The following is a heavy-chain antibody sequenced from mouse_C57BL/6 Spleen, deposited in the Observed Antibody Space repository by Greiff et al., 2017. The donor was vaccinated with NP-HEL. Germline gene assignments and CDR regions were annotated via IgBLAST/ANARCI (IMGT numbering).Heavy chain of an antibody. CDR2: IYPGSGST. CDR3: ARWDYYYGSNYAMDY. Sequence: QVQLQQPGAELVKPGASVKMSCKASGYTFTSYWITWVKQRPGQGLEWIGDIYPGSGSTNYNEKFKSKATLTVDTSSSTAYMQLSSLTSEDSAVYYCARWDYYYGSNYAMDYWGQGTSVTVSS. CDR1: GYTFTSYW. J-gene: IGHJ4*01. V-gene: IGHV1-55*01. D-gene: IGHD1-1*01.